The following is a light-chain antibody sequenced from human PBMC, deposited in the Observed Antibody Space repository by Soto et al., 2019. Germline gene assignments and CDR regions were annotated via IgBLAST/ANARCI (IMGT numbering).Light chain of an antibody. CDR2: GAS. CDR3: QQSYSTPIT. J-gene: IGKJ5*01. CDR1: QSIRNY. Sequence: DIQMTQSPSSLSASVGDRVTITCRASQSIRNYLNWYRQKPGKTPELLIYGASNLQGGVPSRFSGIGSGTDFTLTISSLQPEDFATYYCQQSYSTPITFGPGTRLEMK. V-gene: IGKV1-39*01.